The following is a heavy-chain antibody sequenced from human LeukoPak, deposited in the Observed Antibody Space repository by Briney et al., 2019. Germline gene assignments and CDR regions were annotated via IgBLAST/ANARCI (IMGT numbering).Heavy chain of an antibody. CDR2: ISGSGGST. CDR3: AKVEGASKASVY. J-gene: IGHJ4*02. Sequence: PGGSLRLSCAASGFTFSSNAMSWVRQAPGKGLEWVSTISGSGGSTYYADSVKGRFTISRDNSKNTLYLQVNSLRAEDTAVYYCAKVEGASKASVYWGQGALVTVSS. V-gene: IGHV3-23*01. D-gene: IGHD1-1*01. CDR1: GFTFSSNA.